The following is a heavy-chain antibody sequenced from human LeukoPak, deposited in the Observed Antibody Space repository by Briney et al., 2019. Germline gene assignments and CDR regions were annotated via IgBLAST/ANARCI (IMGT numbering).Heavy chain of an antibody. Sequence: GGSLRLSCAASGFTVSSSFMSWVRQAPGKGLEWVAVFYSGGSTYYADSVKGRFTISRDNSKNTLYLQMNSLRAEDTAVYYCAKLARSVRGYVFDYWGQGTLVTVSS. CDR1: GFTVSSSF. D-gene: IGHD6-25*01. CDR3: AKLARSVRGYVFDY. CDR2: FYSGGST. V-gene: IGHV3-53*01. J-gene: IGHJ4*02.